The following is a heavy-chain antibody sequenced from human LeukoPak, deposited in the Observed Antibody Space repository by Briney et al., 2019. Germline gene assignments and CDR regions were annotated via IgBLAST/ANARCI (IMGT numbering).Heavy chain of an antibody. V-gene: IGHV1-69*13. CDR1: GGTFSSYA. J-gene: IGHJ1*01. CDR3: ARGFTYYDILTGYYTVAEYFQH. Sequence: GASVKVSCKASGGTFSSYAISWMRQAPGQGLEWMGGIIPIFGTANYAQKFQGRVTITADESTSTAYMELSSLRSEDTAAYYCARGFTYYDILTGYYTVAEYFQHWGQGTLVTVSS. D-gene: IGHD3-9*01. CDR2: IIPIFGTA.